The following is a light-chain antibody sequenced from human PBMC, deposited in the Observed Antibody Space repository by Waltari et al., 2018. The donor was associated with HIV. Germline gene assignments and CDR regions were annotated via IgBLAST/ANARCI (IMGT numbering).Light chain of an antibody. CDR3: QQYGNSLT. CDR2: GAS. V-gene: IGKV3-20*01. Sequence: VLTQSPGTLSLSPGERATLSCRARQSVDNSYLAWYQQRTGQAPRLLIYGASNRATGIPDRFSGSGSGTSFTLTINRLEPEDFAVYFCQQYGNSLTFGGGTKVEI. J-gene: IGKJ4*01. CDR1: QSVDNSY.